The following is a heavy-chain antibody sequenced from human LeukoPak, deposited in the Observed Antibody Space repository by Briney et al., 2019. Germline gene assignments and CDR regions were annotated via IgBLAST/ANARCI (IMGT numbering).Heavy chain of an antibody. CDR3: ARRKMAVLRYFDWLSHTGYFDY. CDR2: INHSGST. J-gene: IGHJ4*02. D-gene: IGHD3-9*01. CDR1: GGSFSGYY. Sequence: PSETLSLTCAVYGGSFSGYYWSWIRQPPGKGLEWIGEINHSGSTNYNPSLKSRVTISVDTSKNQFSLKLSSVTAADTAVYYCARRKMAVLRYFDWLSHTGYFDYWGQGTLVTVSS. V-gene: IGHV4-34*01.